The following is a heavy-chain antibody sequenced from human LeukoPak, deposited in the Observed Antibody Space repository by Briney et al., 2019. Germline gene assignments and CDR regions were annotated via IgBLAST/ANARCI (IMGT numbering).Heavy chain of an antibody. CDR3: VGEVAGGFRFDY. J-gene: IGHJ4*02. V-gene: IGHV4-39*07. D-gene: IGHD6-19*01. CDR2: IYYSGST. Sequence: SETLSLTCTVSGGSISSSSYYWGWIRQPPGKGLEWIGSIYYSGSTTYNPSLKSRVTISADTSKNQFFLNLNSVTASDTAVYYCVGEVAGGFRFDYWGQGTLVTVST. CDR1: GGSISSSSYY.